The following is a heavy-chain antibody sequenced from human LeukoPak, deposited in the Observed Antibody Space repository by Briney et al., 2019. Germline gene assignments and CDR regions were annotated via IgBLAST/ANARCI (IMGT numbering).Heavy chain of an antibody. J-gene: IGHJ4*02. Sequence: PGGSLRLSCAASGFTFSSYAMSWVRQAPGKGLEWVSGISGSGDSTYYADSVKGRFTISRDNSKNTLYLQMNSLRAEDTAVYYCAKDLGAPRYSSSWAPDYWGQGTLVTVSS. D-gene: IGHD6-13*01. CDR3: AKDLGAPRYSSSWAPDY. CDR1: GFTFSSYA. V-gene: IGHV3-23*01. CDR2: ISGSGDST.